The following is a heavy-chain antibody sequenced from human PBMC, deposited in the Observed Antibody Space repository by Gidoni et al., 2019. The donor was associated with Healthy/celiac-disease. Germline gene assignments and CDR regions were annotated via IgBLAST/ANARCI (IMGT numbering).Heavy chain of an antibody. V-gene: IGHV3-9*01. J-gene: IGHJ4*02. D-gene: IGHD6-19*01. CDR3: AKDIKQWLAYYFDY. Sequence: EVQLVESGGGLVQPGRSLRLSCAASGFTFDDYAMHWVRQAPGKGLEWVSGISWNSGSIGYADSVKGRFTISRDNAKNSLYLQMNSLRAEDTALYYCAKDIKQWLAYYFDYWGQGTLVTVSS. CDR1: GFTFDDYA. CDR2: ISWNSGSI.